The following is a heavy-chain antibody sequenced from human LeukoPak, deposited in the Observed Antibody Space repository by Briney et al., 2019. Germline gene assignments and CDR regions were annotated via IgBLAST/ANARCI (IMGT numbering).Heavy chain of an antibody. CDR3: AKTTNPRLDSSSSDY. V-gene: IGHV3-53*01. D-gene: IGHD6-6*01. Sequence: GGSLRLSCAASGFTVNNNYMTWVRQAPGKGLEWVSPLYSGGSTNFADSVKGRFSIPRDNSKNTLYLQMNSLRAEDTAVYYCAKTTNPRLDSSSSDYWGQGTLVTVSS. CDR1: GFTVNNNY. CDR2: LYSGGST. J-gene: IGHJ4*02.